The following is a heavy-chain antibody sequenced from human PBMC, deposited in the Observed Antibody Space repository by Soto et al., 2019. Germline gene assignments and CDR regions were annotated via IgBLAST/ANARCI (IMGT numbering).Heavy chain of an antibody. V-gene: IGHV3-33*01. CDR1: GFTFSRHG. D-gene: IGHD4-17*01. Sequence: QVQLVESGGGVVQPGTSLRLSCAASGFTFSRHGMHWVRQTPGKGLEWLAVILNDASGHWYADSVKGRFTISRDNFENTLCLQMNGLRLEDTAMYYCARDDDYPDNGFDYWGQGTLVTVSS. CDR2: ILNDASGH. CDR3: ARDDDYPDNGFDY. J-gene: IGHJ4*02.